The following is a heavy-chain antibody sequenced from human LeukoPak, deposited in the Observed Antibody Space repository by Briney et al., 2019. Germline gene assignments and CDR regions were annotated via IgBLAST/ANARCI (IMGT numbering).Heavy chain of an antibody. CDR3: AREARAQGWFGELLIDY. CDR1: DGSISSGAYY. J-gene: IGHJ4*02. D-gene: IGHD3-10*01. CDR2: IWHSGST. V-gene: IGHV4-30-2*01. Sequence: PSETLSLTCTVSDGSISSGAYYWSWIRQPPGKGLEWIGYIWHSGSTYYNPSLRRRITMSVDRSKNQFSLKLNSVTVADTAVYYCAREARAQGWFGELLIDYWGQGTLVTVSS.